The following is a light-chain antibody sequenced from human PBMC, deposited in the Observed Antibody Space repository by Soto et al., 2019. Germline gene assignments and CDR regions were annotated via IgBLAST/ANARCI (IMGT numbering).Light chain of an antibody. J-gene: IGLJ1*01. CDR2: EVN. V-gene: IGLV2-8*01. CDR1: SSDVGGYNY. Sequence: QSALTQPPSASGSPGQSVTISCTGTSSDVGGYNYVSWFQQHPGKAPKLIIHEVNQRPSGVPDRFSGSKSGNTASLTVSGLQAEDEGTYYCSSYGVYNNVVFGTGTKLTVL. CDR3: SSYGVYNNVV.